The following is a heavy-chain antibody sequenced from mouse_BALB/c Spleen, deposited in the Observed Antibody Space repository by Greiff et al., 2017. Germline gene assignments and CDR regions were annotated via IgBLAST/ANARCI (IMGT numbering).Heavy chain of an antibody. CDR3: TRIYYGYDWYFDV. Sequence: EVQGVESGGGLVKPGGSLKLSCAASGFTFSSYTMSWVRQTPEKRLEWVATISSGGSYTYYPDSVKGRFTISRDNAKNTLYLQMSSLKSEDTAMYYCTRIYYGYDWYFDVWGAGTTVTVSS. CDR2: ISSGGSYT. V-gene: IGHV5-6-4*01. D-gene: IGHD2-2*01. CDR1: GFTFSSYT. J-gene: IGHJ1*01.